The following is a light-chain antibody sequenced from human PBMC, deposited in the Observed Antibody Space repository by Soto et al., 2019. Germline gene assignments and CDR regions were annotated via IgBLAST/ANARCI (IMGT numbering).Light chain of an antibody. CDR1: TGAVTSRHY. CDR3: LLSFDAAHRV. Sequence: QAVVTQEPSVTVSPGGTVTLTCGSSTGAVTSRHYPYWFQQKPGQAPRTLIYDTRNRHSWAPARFSGSVLGGKAALTLSGAQPEDDAVYYCLLSFDAAHRVFGPGTKVTVL. J-gene: IGLJ1*01. CDR2: DTR. V-gene: IGLV7-46*01.